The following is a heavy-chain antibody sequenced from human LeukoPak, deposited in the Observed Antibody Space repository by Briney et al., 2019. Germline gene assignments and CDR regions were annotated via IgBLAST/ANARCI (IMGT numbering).Heavy chain of an antibody. CDR2: IWHDGSYK. CDR1: GLIFSSFG. Sequence: GGSLRLSCAASGLIFSSFGMHWVRQAPGKGLEWVAVIWHDGSYKYYLDSVKGRFTISRDNAKNTLYLQMNNLRVGDTAVYYCARVGDYENSGSQPFDYWGQGTLVTVSS. J-gene: IGHJ4*02. CDR3: ARVGDYENSGSQPFDY. V-gene: IGHV3-33*01. D-gene: IGHD3-22*01.